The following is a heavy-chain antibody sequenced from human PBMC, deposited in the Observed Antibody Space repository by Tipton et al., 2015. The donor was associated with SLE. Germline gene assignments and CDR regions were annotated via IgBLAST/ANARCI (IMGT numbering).Heavy chain of an antibody. CDR2: IYYSGST. Sequence: TLSLTCTVSGGSISSSSYYWGWIRQPPGKGLEWIGSIYYSGSTYYNPSLKSRVTISGDTSKNQFSLKLSSVTAADTAVYYCARPPKTGYNVDLWGRGPLVTVSS. V-gene: IGHV4-39*01. CDR3: ARPPKTGYNVDL. CDR1: GGSISSSSYY. J-gene: IGHJ2*01. D-gene: IGHD1-14*01.